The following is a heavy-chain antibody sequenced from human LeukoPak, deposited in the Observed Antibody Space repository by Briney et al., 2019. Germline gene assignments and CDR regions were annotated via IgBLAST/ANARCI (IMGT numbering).Heavy chain of an antibody. CDR1: GFIFNTYG. J-gene: IGHJ4*02. V-gene: IGHV3-23*01. Sequence: PGGSLRLSCAISGFIFNTYGMNWVRQTPGKGLEWVSTFSGGDGQTLYADSVTGRFTISRDSSTNTVSLQMSSLRVEDTAVYYCARGIYWSLDSWGQGTLVTVSS. CDR3: ARGIYWSLDS. CDR2: FSGGDGQT. D-gene: IGHD1-1*01.